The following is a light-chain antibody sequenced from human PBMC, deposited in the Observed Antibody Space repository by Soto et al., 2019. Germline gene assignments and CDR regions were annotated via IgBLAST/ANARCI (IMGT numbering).Light chain of an antibody. Sequence: EIVMTQSPATLSVSLGERVTLSCRASQSVSSYLAWYQQKPCQAPRLLISDASTRATDIPDRFSGSGSGTDFTLTISSLQPTDLAVYYCLQYSTWPPLYTFGQGTKLEIK. CDR1: QSVSSY. J-gene: IGKJ2*01. V-gene: IGKV3-15*01. CDR2: DAS. CDR3: LQYSTWPPLYT.